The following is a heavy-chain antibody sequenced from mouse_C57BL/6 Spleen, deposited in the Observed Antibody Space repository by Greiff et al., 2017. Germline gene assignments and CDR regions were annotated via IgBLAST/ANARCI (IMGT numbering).Heavy chain of an antibody. CDR1: GYTFTSYW. J-gene: IGHJ4*01. V-gene: IGHV1-69*01. Sequence: QVQLQQPGAELVMPGASVKLSCKASGYTFTSYWMHWVKQRPGQGLEWIGEIDPSDSYTNYNQKFKGKSTLTVYKSSSTAYMQISSLTSEDSAVYYCARSLDSSGYPYAMDYWGQGTSVTVSS. CDR2: IDPSDSYT. CDR3: ARSLDSSGYPYAMDY. D-gene: IGHD3-2*02.